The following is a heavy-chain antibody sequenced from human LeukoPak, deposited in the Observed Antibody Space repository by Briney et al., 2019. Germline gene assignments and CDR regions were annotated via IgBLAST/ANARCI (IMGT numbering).Heavy chain of an antibody. D-gene: IGHD6-6*01. CDR2: IYYSGST. CDR1: GGSISSGDYY. Sequence: SQTLSLTCTVSGGSISSGDYYWSWIRQPPGKGLEWIGYIYYSGSTYYNPSLKSRVTISVDTSKNQFSLKLSSVTAADTAVYYCAREPSYYSSSLGHAVPDYWGQGTLVTVSS. J-gene: IGHJ4*02. V-gene: IGHV4-30-4*01. CDR3: AREPSYYSSSLGHAVPDY.